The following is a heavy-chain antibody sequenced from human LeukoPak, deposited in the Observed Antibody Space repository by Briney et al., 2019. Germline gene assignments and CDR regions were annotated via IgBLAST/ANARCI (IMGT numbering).Heavy chain of an antibody. Sequence: GGSLRLSCAASGFTFSSYAMHWVRQAPGKGLEYVSAISSNGGSTYYANSVKGRFTISRDNSKNTLYLQMGSLRAEDMAVYYCARDVAAAPTLTLDYWGQGTLVTVSS. CDR1: GFTFSSYA. CDR2: ISSNGGST. CDR3: ARDVAAAPTLTLDY. V-gene: IGHV3-64*01. J-gene: IGHJ4*02. D-gene: IGHD6-13*01.